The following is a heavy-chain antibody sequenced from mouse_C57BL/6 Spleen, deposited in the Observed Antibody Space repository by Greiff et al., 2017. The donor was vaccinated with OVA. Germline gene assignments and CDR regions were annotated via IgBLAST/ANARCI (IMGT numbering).Heavy chain of an antibody. CDR3: ARGDWDRYFDV. J-gene: IGHJ1*03. V-gene: IGHV1-82*01. Sequence: QVQLQQSGPELVKPGASVKISCKASGYAFSSSWMNWVKQRPGKGLEWIGRIYPGDGDTNYNGQFKGKATLTADKSSSTAYMQLSSLTSEDSAVYFCARGDWDRYFDVWGTGTTVTVSS. D-gene: IGHD4-1*01. CDR2: IYPGDGDT. CDR1: GYAFSSSW.